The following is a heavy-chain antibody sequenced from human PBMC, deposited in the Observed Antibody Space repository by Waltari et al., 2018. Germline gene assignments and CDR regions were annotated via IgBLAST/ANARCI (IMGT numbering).Heavy chain of an antibody. CDR2: ISYDGSNK. Sequence: QVQLLESGGGVVQPGRSLRLSCAASGFTFSRYGMRWVRQAPGKGLEWVAVISYDGSNKYYADSVKGRFTISRDNSKNTLYLQMNSLRAEETAVYYCAKGPGVYSGYDFRFDYWGQGTLVTVSS. D-gene: IGHD5-12*01. J-gene: IGHJ4*02. CDR1: GFTFSRYG. V-gene: IGHV3-30*18. CDR3: AKGPGVYSGYDFRFDY.